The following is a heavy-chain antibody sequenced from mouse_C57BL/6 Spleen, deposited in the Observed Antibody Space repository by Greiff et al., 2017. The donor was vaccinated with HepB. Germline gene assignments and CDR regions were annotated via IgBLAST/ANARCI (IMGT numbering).Heavy chain of an antibody. Sequence: QVQLQQFGPELVKPGASVKISCKAFCYAFSSSWLNWVKQRPGKGLEWIGLIFPGDGYNNYNGKFKGKATLTSDKPSSTAYMQRSSLTSEDSAVYFCARSYYGSSYEDYWGQGTTLTVSS. CDR3: ARSYYGSSYEDY. V-gene: IGHV1-82*01. CDR2: IFPGDGYN. CDR1: CYAFSSSW. D-gene: IGHD1-1*01. J-gene: IGHJ2*01.